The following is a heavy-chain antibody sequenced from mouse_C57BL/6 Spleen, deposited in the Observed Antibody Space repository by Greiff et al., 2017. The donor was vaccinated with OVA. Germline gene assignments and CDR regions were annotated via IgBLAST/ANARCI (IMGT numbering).Heavy chain of an antibody. D-gene: IGHD2-4*01. J-gene: IGHJ3*01. V-gene: IGHV1-50*01. CDR2: IDPSDSYT. Sequence: QVQLQQPGAELVKPGASVKLSCKASGYTFTSYWMQWVKQRPGQGLEWIGEIDPSDSYTNYNQKFKGKAKLTVDTSSSTAYMQLSSLTSEDSAVYYCARGRLRPWFAYWGQGTLVTVSA. CDR1: GYTFTSYW. CDR3: ARGRLRPWFAY.